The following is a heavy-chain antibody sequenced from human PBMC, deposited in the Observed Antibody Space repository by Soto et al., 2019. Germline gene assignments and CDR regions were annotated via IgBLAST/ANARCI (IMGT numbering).Heavy chain of an antibody. V-gene: IGHV4-39*01. J-gene: IGHJ4*02. CDR2: MSHTGST. CDR1: RGYITSSSYS. D-gene: IGHD4-17*01. Sequence: QLQLQESGPGRVKPSETLSLTCSVSRGYITSSSYSWGWIRQSPGTGLQWIGSMSHTGSTFYNPSLKGRVAISVDTSKTQISLNLSSVTAADTGTYYCARGLRWTRAFDFWGQGTLVAVSS. CDR3: ARGLRWTRAFDF.